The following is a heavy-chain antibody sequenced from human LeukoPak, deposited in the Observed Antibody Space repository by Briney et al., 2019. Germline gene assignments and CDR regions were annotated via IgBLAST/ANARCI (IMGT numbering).Heavy chain of an antibody. CDR3: ARPLTGYSNTFVY. CDR2: VSYSGSP. J-gene: IGHJ4*02. Sequence: SETLSLTCIVSGGPIRGTSYYWGWIRQPPGKGLEWIGSVSYSGSPYYNPSLKSRVAISIDTSKNLFSLELTSVTAADTAVYYCARPLTGYSNTFVYWGQGTMVTVSS. V-gene: IGHV4-39*01. CDR1: GGPIRGTSYY. D-gene: IGHD4-11*01.